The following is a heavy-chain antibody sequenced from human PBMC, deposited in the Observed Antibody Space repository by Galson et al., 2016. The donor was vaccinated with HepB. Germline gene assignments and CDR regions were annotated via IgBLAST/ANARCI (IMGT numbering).Heavy chain of an antibody. D-gene: IGHD6-6*01. Sequence: SLRLSCAASGFTFHDYAMHWVRQAPGKGLEWVSGFYSGDNTFYADSVKGRFTISRDNTKNTVFLQMSSLRAEDTAVYYCARQRQPVRNYYYNYGMDVWGQGTTVTVAS. CDR2: FYSGDNT. CDR1: GFTFHDYA. J-gene: IGHJ6*02. V-gene: IGHV3-53*01. CDR3: ARQRQPVRNYYYNYGMDV.